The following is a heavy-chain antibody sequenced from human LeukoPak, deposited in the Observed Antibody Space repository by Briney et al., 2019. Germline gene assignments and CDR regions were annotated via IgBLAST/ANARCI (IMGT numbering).Heavy chain of an antibody. Sequence: GESLKISCKGSGYRFASYWIAWVRQMPGKGLEWMGIISSDDSDARYSPSFQGQVTISADKSISTAYLQWSSLKASDTAIYYCARRGILIRGLTHWPMDVWGQGTTVTVSS. D-gene: IGHD3-10*01. CDR2: ISSDDSDA. CDR3: ARRGILIRGLTHWPMDV. CDR1: GYRFASYW. J-gene: IGHJ6*02. V-gene: IGHV5-51*01.